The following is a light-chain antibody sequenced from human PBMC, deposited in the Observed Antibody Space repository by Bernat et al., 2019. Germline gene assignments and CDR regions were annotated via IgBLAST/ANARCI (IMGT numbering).Light chain of an antibody. V-gene: IGLV2-8*01. J-gene: IGLJ1*01. CDR2: EVS. Sequence: QSALTQPPSASGSPGQSVTISCTGTSSDVGGYNYVSWYQQHPGKAPKLMIYEVSKRPSGVPDRFSGCKSGNKASLTVSGLQAEDEADYYCSSYAGSAYYVFETGSKVTVL. CDR3: SSYAGSAYYV. CDR1: SSDVGGYNY.